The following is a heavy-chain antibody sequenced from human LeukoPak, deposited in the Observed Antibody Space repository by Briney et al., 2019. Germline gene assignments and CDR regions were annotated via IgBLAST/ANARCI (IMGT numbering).Heavy chain of an antibody. D-gene: IGHD2-2*01. Sequence: PGGSLRLSCAASGFTFSTYWMSWVRQAPGKGLEWVANINQDGSEKYYVDSVKGRFTISRDNAKNSLYLQMNSLRAEDTAVYYCARDQRYCSSSSCPWEPFDYWGQGTLVTVSS. CDR2: INQDGSEK. J-gene: IGHJ4*02. CDR3: ARDQRYCSSSSCPWEPFDY. V-gene: IGHV3-7*05. CDR1: GFTFSTYW.